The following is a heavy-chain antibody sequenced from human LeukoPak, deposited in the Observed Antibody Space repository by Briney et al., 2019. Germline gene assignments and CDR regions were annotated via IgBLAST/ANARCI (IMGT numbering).Heavy chain of an antibody. V-gene: IGHV5-51*01. D-gene: IGHD6-19*01. J-gene: IGHJ5*02. CDR2: IYPGDSDT. CDR1: GYSFATYW. Sequence: GESLKISCQGSGYSFATYWIAWVRQMPGKGLEGMGIIYPGDSDTKYSPSFQGQVSISADKSISTAYLPWSSLKASDTAMYYCARQVVSGTGWFDPWGQGTLVTVSS. CDR3: ARQVVSGTGWFDP.